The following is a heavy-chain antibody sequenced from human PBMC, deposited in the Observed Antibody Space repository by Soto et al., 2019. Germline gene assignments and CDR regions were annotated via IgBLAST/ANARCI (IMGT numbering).Heavy chain of an antibody. D-gene: IGHD5-12*01. CDR2: IIPIFGTA. Sequence: QVQLVQSGAEVKKPGSSVTVSCKASGGTFSSYTISWVRQAPGQGLEWMGGIIPIFGTAHYAQKFQGRVTITADESTSPAYMELSSLRSEDTAVYYCARGNHRWLQLWYFDLWGRGTLVTVSS. CDR3: ARGNHRWLQLWYFDL. J-gene: IGHJ2*01. CDR1: GGTFSSYT. V-gene: IGHV1-69*12.